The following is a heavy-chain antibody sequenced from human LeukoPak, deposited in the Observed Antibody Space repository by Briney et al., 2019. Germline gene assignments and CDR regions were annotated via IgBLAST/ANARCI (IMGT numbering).Heavy chain of an antibody. Sequence: SETLSLTCTVSGYSISSGYYWGWIRQPPGKGLEWIGSIYHSGSTYYNPSLKSRVTISVDTSKNQFSLKLSSVTAADTAVYYCARLKHDYWGQGTLVTVSS. V-gene: IGHV4-38-2*02. CDR1: GYSISSGYY. CDR2: IYHSGST. CDR3: ARLKHDY. J-gene: IGHJ4*02.